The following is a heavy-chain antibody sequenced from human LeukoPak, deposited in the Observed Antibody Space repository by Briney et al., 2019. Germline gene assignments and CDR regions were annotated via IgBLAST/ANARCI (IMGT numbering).Heavy chain of an antibody. D-gene: IGHD6-6*01. CDR3: ASIAARLGGDY. V-gene: IGHV3-74*01. J-gene: IGHJ4*02. Sequence: GGSLRLSCAASGFTFSSYWMHWVRQAPGKGLVWVSRINSDGSSTIYADSVKGRFTTSRDNAKNTLYLQMNSLRAEDTAVYYCASIAARLGGDYWGQGTLVTVSS. CDR2: INSDGSST. CDR1: GFTFSSYW.